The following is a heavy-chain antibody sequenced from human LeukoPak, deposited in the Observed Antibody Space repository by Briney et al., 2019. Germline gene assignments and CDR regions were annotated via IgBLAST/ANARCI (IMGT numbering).Heavy chain of an antibody. Sequence: SQTLSLTCTVSGGSISSGGYYWSWIRQHPGKGLEWIGYIYYSGSTYYNPSLKSRVTLSVDTSKNQFSLKLSSVTAADTAVYYCARGPRTASYYFDYWGQGTLVTVSS. J-gene: IGHJ4*02. CDR3: ARGPRTASYYFDY. V-gene: IGHV4-31*03. CDR1: GGSISSGGYY. CDR2: IYYSGST.